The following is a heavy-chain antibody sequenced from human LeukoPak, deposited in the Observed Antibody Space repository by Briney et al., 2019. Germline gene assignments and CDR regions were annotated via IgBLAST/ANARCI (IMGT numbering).Heavy chain of an antibody. D-gene: IGHD2-15*01. V-gene: IGHV7-4-1*02. J-gene: IGHJ3*02. Sequence: GASVKVSCKASGYTFTSYAMNWVRQAPGQGLEWMGWINTNTGNPTYAQGFTGRFVFSLDTSVSTAYLQISSLKAEDTAVYYCAREKFYCSGGSCYRHARLDDAFDIWGQGTMVTVSS. CDR3: AREKFYCSGGSCYRHARLDDAFDI. CDR1: GYTFTSYA. CDR2: INTNTGNP.